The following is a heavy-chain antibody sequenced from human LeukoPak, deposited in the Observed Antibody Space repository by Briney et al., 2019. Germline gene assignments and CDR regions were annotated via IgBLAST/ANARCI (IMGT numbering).Heavy chain of an antibody. V-gene: IGHV4-59*01. CDR3: AKNRGAGSHYYYHMNV. CDR2: VFHSGST. Sequence: SETLSLTCTVSGGSISSYYWNWIRQPPGKGLEWIGYVFHSGSTNYNPSLKSRVTISVDTSKNQFSLKLSSVTAADTAVYYCAKNRGAGSHYYYHMNVWGKGTTVTVSS. CDR1: GGSISSYY. J-gene: IGHJ6*03. D-gene: IGHD1-26*01.